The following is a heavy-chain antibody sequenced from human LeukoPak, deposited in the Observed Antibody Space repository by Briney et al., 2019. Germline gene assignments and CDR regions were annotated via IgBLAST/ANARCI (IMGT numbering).Heavy chain of an antibody. CDR1: GDSTSSDRYY. CDR2: IYYSGST. Sequence: PSETLSLTCTVSGDSTSSDRYYGGWVRQPPGKGLEWIGNIYYSGSTYYNPSLKSRVTMSVDTSKNQFFLKLNSVTAADTAVYYCARQESAATLYYFDSWGQGALVAVSS. V-gene: IGHV4-39*01. CDR3: ARQESAATLYYFDS. J-gene: IGHJ4*02. D-gene: IGHD6-13*01.